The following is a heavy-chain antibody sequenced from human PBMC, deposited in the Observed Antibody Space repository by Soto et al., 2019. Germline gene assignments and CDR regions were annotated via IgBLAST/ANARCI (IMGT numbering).Heavy chain of an antibody. D-gene: IGHD6-13*01. V-gene: IGHV1-46*03. Sequence: QVYLVQSGAEVKKPGASVKLSCKASGYTFTSNYLYWVRQAPGQGLEWMGMINPSESSTTYARNFEGRVTVTRDTSTSTVYMEVTSLRSEDTDVYYCARGSSNWLWHFELWGRGTLVTVSS. CDR1: GYTFTSNY. CDR3: ARGSSNWLWHFEL. CDR2: INPSESST. J-gene: IGHJ2*01.